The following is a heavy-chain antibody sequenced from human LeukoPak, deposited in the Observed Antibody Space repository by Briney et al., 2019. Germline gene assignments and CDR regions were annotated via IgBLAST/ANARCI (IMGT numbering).Heavy chain of an antibody. CDR3: ARDNSMEDTAWWFDP. Sequence: ASVKVSCKASGYTFTSYGIFWVRQAPGQGLEWMGWISAYNGNTNYAQRLQGRVTMTTDTSTSTAYMELRSLRSDDTAVYYCARDNSMEDTAWWFDPWGQGTLVTVSS. D-gene: IGHD1-1*01. CDR2: ISAYNGNT. V-gene: IGHV1-18*01. J-gene: IGHJ5*02. CDR1: GYTFTSYG.